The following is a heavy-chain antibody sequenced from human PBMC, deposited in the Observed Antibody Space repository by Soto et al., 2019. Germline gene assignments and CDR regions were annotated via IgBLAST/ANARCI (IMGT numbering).Heavy chain of an antibody. J-gene: IGHJ4*02. CDR3: ARYDRGGFSVY. Sequence: QVQLVESGGGVVQPGRSLRLSCVASGFTFSSYSMQWVRQAPGKGLEWVAVISHDGHTTYYGDSVKGRSTISRDNSKSTLFLHMNRLTAEDTATYYCARYDRGGFSVYWGQGALVTVSS. D-gene: IGHD2-15*01. V-gene: IGHV3-30*04. CDR2: ISHDGHTT. CDR1: GFTFSSYS.